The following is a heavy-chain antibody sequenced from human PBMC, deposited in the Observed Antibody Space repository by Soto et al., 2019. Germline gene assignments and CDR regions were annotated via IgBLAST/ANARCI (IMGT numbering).Heavy chain of an antibody. D-gene: IGHD1-26*01. CDR1: GFTFSSYS. Sequence: EVQLVESGGGLVQPGGSLRLSCAASGFTFSSYSMNWVRQAPGKGLEWVSYISISSSTIYYADSVKGRFTISRDNAKNSLYLQMNSLRAEDTAVYYCARATGSLGDYYDYGMDVWGQGTTVTVSS. V-gene: IGHV3-48*01. J-gene: IGHJ6*02. CDR3: ARATGSLGDYYDYGMDV. CDR2: ISISSSTI.